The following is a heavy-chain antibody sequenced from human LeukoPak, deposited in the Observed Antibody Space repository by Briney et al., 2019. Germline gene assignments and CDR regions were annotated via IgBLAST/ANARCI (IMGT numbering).Heavy chain of an antibody. J-gene: IGHJ3*02. CDR1: GFTFSSYA. CDR2: ISGSGGST. Sequence: TGGSLRLSCAASGFTFSSYAMSRVRQAPGKGLEWVSAISGSGGSTYYADSVKGRFTISRDNSRDTLYLQMNSLRAEDTAVYYCAKQLESGTYSAFDIWGQGTMVTVSS. V-gene: IGHV3-23*01. D-gene: IGHD1-26*01. CDR3: AKQLESGTYSAFDI.